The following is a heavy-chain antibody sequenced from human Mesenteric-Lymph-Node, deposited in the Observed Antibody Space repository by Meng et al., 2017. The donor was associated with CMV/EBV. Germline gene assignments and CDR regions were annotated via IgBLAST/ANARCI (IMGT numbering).Heavy chain of an antibody. V-gene: IGHV3-21*01. CDR1: GFTFSSYN. J-gene: IGHJ4*02. CDR3: ASSADQTGFDY. D-gene: IGHD7-27*01. Sequence: GGSLRLSCAASGFTFSSYNMNWVRQAPGKGLQWVSSISRSSSYIYYADSVKGRFTISRDNAKNSLSLQMNSLRAEDTAVYYCASSADQTGFDYRGQGTLVTVSS. CDR2: ISRSSSYI.